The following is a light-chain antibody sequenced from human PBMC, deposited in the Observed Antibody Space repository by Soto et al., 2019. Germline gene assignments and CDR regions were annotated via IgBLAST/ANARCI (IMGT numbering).Light chain of an antibody. V-gene: IGLV3-27*01. J-gene: IGLJ2*01. CDR2: KDS. Sequence: SYELTQPSSVSVSPGQTARITCSGDVLAKKYARWFQQKPGQAPVLVIYKDSERPSGIPERFSGSSSGTTVTLTISGAQVEDEADYYCYSAADGLFGGGTKLTVL. CDR1: VLAKKY. CDR3: YSAADGL.